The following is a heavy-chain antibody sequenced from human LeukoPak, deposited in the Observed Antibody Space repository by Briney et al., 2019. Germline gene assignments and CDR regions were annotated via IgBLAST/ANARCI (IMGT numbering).Heavy chain of an antibody. V-gene: IGHV3-23*01. D-gene: IGHD4-17*01. CDR2: ISGSGGST. Sequence: GGSLRLSCAASGFTFSSYAMSWVRRAPGKGLEWVSAISGSGGSTYYADSVKGRFTISRDNSKNTLYLQMNSLRAEDTAVYYCAKDVTRLTVTIGWFDPWGQGTLATASS. CDR1: GFTFSSYA. J-gene: IGHJ5*02. CDR3: AKDVTRLTVTIGWFDP.